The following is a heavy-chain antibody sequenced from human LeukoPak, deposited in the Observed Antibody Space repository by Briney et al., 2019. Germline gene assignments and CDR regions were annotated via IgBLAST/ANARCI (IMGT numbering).Heavy chain of an antibody. CDR2: INTDGSTT. CDR1: GFTFSSYW. J-gene: IGHJ3*02. D-gene: IGHD2-8*01. V-gene: IGHV3-74*01. CDR3: GRGNGHAFDI. Sequence: GGSLRLSCAASGFTFSSYWMHWVRQAPGKGLVWVSHINTDGSTTTYADSVKGRFTISRDNAKNTLYPQMNSLRAEDTAVYYCGRGNGHAFDIWGQGTMVTVSS.